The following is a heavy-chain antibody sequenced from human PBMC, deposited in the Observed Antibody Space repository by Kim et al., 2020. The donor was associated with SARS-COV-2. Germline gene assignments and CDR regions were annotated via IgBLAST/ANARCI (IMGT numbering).Heavy chain of an antibody. V-gene: IGHV3-30*18. CDR3: AKEGRWRIPDY. J-gene: IGHJ4*02. D-gene: IGHD2-21*01. Sequence: GGSLRLSCAASGFTFSSYGMHWVRQAPGKGLEWVAVISYDGSNKYYADSVKGRFTISRDNSKNTLYLQMNSLRAEDTAVYYCAKEGRWRIPDYWGQGTLVTVS. CDR1: GFTFSSYG. CDR2: ISYDGSNK.